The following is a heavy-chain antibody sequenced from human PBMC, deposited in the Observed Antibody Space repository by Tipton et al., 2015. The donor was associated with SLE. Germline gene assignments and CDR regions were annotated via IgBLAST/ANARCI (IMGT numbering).Heavy chain of an antibody. D-gene: IGHD3-3*01. V-gene: IGHV3-7*01. CDR3: TREGGSFWSGSSRYFYYMDV. CDR2: IKQDGSEK. J-gene: IGHJ6*03. Sequence: GSLRLSCAASGFIFGDYAMHWVRQAPGKGLEWVANIKQDGSEKYYVDSVKGRFTISGDSAKNSLYLQMNSLRAEDTAVYYCTREGGSFWSGSSRYFYYMDVWGKGTTVTVSS. CDR1: GFIFGDYA.